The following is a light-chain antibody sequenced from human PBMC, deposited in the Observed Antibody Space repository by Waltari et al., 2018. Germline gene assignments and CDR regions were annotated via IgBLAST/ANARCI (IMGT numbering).Light chain of an antibody. CDR1: QSVCRS. J-gene: IGKJ1*01. Sequence: EIVLTQSPGTLSLSPGERATISCRASQSVCRSLAWYQQKPGQAPRLLIYDASSRATGTPGMFSGSGSGTDFSLAISSLEPEDFAVYYCQHYVNLPATFGQGTKVEIK. V-gene: IGKV3-20*01. CDR3: QHYVNLPAT. CDR2: DAS.